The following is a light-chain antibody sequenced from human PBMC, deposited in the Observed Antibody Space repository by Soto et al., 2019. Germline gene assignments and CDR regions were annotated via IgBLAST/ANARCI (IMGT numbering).Light chain of an antibody. V-gene: IGKV3-20*01. CDR2: DAS. CDR3: QHYGSSPLT. CDR1: QSVSSSY. J-gene: IGKJ4*01. Sequence: EIVLTQSPGTLSLSPGERATLSCRASQSVSSSYLAWYQQKPGQAPRLLIYDASSRATGIPDRFSGSGSGTDFILTISRLEPEHFAVYYCQHYGSSPLTFGGGTKVEIK.